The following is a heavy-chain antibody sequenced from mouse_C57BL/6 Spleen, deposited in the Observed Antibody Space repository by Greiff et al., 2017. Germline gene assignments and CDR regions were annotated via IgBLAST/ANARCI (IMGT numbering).Heavy chain of an antibody. CDR2: INPTNGGT. Sequence: EVQLQQSGPELVKPGASVKISCKASGYTFTDYYMNWVKQSHGKSLEWIGDINPTNGGTSYNQKFKGKATLTVYQFSSTAYMELRSLTAEDSAVYYGARTFRSTVVARYFDVWGTGTTVTVSS. V-gene: IGHV1-26*01. CDR3: ARTFRSTVVARYFDV. CDR1: GYTFTDYY. J-gene: IGHJ1*03. D-gene: IGHD1-1*01.